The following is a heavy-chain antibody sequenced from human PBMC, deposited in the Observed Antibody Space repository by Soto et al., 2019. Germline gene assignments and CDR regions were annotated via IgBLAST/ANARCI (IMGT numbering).Heavy chain of an antibody. Sequence: SETLSLTCSVSVGSISSSNWWSFVRQPPGKGLEWIGEIYHSGSTNYNPSLKSRVTISVDKSKNQFSLKLSSVTAADTAVYYCARAGFSGAVAEVYYYGMDVWGQGTTVTVSS. D-gene: IGHD6-19*01. CDR1: VGSISSSNW. CDR2: IYHSGST. J-gene: IGHJ6*02. V-gene: IGHV4-4*02. CDR3: ARAGFSGAVAEVYYYGMDV.